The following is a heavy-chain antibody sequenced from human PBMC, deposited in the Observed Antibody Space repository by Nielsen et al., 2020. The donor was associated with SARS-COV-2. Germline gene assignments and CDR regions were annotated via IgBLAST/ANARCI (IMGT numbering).Heavy chain of an antibody. Sequence: GGSLRLSCAASGFTFSDAWMSWVRQAPGKGLEWVSYISRDGGATYYADSVKGRFTISRDNAKNSLYLQMNSLRAEDTAVYYCAGGEVDFWGQGTLVTVSS. J-gene: IGHJ4*02. CDR3: AGGEVDF. CDR2: ISRDGGAT. V-gene: IGHV3-11*04. CDR1: GFTFSDAW. D-gene: IGHD2-21*01.